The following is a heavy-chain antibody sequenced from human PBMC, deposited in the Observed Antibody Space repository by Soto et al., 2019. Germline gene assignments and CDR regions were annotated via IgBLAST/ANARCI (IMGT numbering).Heavy chain of an antibody. CDR3: AASLRDPASICRSATCSRDY. CDR1: GGSFSGFS. D-gene: IGHD3-10*01. J-gene: IGHJ4*02. CDR2: ILQSGST. V-gene: IGHV4-34*02. Sequence: QVQLQQWGAGLLKPSETLSLNCAVSGGSFSGFSWSWIRQTPGKGLEWIGEILQSGSTNYNPSLSTRLTISADTSNNPPSLKLSSVTAADTAVYYCAASLRDPASICRSATCSRDYCGQGTLVTVSS.